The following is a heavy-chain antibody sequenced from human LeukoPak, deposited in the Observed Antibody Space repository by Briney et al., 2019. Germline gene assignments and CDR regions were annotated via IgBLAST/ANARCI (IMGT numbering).Heavy chain of an antibody. CDR2: IFGSGGSP. CDR1: GFTFGSFA. Sequence: GGSLRLSCEASGFTFGSFAMYWVRQAPGKGLDWIAGIFGSGGSPHYADSVKGRFTISRDNSKNTLDLQMNSLRAEDTAVYYCARPHEVDDSSGWYYTDVWGKGTTVTVSS. V-gene: IGHV3-23*01. J-gene: IGHJ6*03. D-gene: IGHD3-22*01. CDR3: ARPHEVDDSSGWYYTDV.